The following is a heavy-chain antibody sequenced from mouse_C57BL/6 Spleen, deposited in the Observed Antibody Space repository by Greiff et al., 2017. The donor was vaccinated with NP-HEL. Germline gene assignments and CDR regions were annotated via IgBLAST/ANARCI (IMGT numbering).Heavy chain of an antibody. V-gene: IGHV14-1*01. CDR2: IDPEDGDT. CDR3: TKGYYGSSYWFAY. CDR1: GFNIKDYY. D-gene: IGHD1-1*01. Sequence: EVQLQQSGAELVRPGASVKLSCTASGFNIKDYYMHWVKQRPEQGLEWIGRIDPEDGDTEYAPKFQGKATMTADTSSNTAYLQLSSLTSEDTAVYYCTKGYYGSSYWFAYWGQRTLVTVSA. J-gene: IGHJ3*01.